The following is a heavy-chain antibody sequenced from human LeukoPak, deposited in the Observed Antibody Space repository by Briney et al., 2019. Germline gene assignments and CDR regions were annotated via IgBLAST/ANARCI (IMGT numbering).Heavy chain of an antibody. CDR2: FDPEDGET. Sequence: GASVKVSCKVSGYTLTELSMHWVRQAPGKGLEWMGGFDPEDGETIYAQKSQGRVTMTEDTSTDTAYMELSSLRSEDTAVYYCATAPPQYCSSTSCYPNYYYYGMDVWGKGTTVTVSS. CDR1: GYTLTELS. D-gene: IGHD2-2*01. CDR3: ATAPPQYCSSTSCYPNYYYYGMDV. V-gene: IGHV1-24*01. J-gene: IGHJ6*04.